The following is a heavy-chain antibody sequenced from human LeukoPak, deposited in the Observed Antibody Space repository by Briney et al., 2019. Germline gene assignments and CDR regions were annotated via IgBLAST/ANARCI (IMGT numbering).Heavy chain of an antibody. CDR1: GYTFTGYY. J-gene: IGHJ4*02. D-gene: IGHD6-13*01. Sequence: ASVKVSCKASGYTFTGYYMHWVRQAPGQGLAWMGRINPNSGGTNYAQKFQGRVTMTRDTSISTAYMELSRLRSDDTAVYYCAREVGGEAAAGLYWGQGTLVTVSS. CDR2: INPNSGGT. CDR3: AREVGGEAAAGLY. V-gene: IGHV1-2*06.